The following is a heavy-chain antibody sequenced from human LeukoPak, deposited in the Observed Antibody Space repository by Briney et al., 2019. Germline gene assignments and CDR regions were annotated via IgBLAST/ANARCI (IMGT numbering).Heavy chain of an antibody. CDR1: GFTFSSYG. CDR3: AKVVGYRPMKPGAGYYYFDN. V-gene: IGHV3-30*18. CDR2: ISYDGSNQ. Sequence: PGRSLRLSCAASGFTFSSYGMHWVHQAPGKGLEWVAVISYDGSNQYYADSVKGRFTISRDNSKNTLYLQMNSLRAEDTAIYYCAKVVGYRPMKPGAGYYYFDNWGQEPWSPSPQ. D-gene: IGHD5-12*01. J-gene: IGHJ4*01.